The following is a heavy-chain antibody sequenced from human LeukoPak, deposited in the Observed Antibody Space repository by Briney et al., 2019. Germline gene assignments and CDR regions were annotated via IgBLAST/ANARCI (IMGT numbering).Heavy chain of an antibody. CDR2: IKQDGNDI. CDR3: GRGGRGDY. Sequence: PGGSLRLSCVASGFTFSSYSMQWVRQAPGRGLEWVANIKQDGNDIHYVDSVKGRFTISRDNAKNSLYLQMNSLRVEDTAVYYCGRGGRGDYWGQGTLVTVSS. V-gene: IGHV3-7*05. CDR1: GFTFSSYS. J-gene: IGHJ4*02.